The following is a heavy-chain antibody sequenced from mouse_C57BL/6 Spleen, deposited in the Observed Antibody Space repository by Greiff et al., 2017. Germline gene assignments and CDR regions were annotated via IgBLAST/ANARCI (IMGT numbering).Heavy chain of an antibody. D-gene: IGHD2-3*01. Sequence: EVKLMESGGGLVKPGGSLKLSCAASGFTFSSYTMSWVRQTPEKRLEWVATISGGGGNTYYPDSVKGRFTISRDNAKNTLYLQMSSLRSEDTDLYYCARLGDGYFQTFDYWGQGTTLTGSS. CDR2: ISGGGGNT. V-gene: IGHV5-9*01. CDR1: GFTFSSYT. CDR3: ARLGDGYFQTFDY. J-gene: IGHJ2*01.